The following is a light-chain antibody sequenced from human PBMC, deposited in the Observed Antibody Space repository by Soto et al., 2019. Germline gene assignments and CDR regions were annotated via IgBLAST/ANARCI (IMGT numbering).Light chain of an antibody. J-gene: IGKJ4*01. CDR3: QQDNSYPPT. V-gene: IGKV1D-16*01. CDR1: QGISSW. CDR2: AAS. Sequence: DIQMTQSPSSLSASVGDRVTITCRASQGISSWLAWYQQKPEQAPKSLIYAASSLQSVVPSRFSASGSGTDFTLTISSLQAEDFATYYCQQDNSYPPTFGGGTKVEIK.